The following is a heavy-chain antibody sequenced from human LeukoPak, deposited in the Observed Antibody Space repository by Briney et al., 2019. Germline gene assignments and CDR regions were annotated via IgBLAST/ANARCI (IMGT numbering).Heavy chain of an antibody. CDR2: IKQDGSAK. J-gene: IGHJ4*02. CDR1: EFTISRYW. Sequence: GGSLRHSCVASEFTISRYWMSWVRQAPGKGLEWVANIKQDGSAKNYVDSVKGRFAISRDNAKNSLYLQMNSLRSEDTAVYYCAKMPDFDYWGQGTLVTVSS. V-gene: IGHV3-7*01. CDR3: AKMPDFDY. D-gene: IGHD2-2*01.